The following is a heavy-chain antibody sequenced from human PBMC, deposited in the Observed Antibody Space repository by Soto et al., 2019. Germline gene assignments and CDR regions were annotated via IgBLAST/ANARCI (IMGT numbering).Heavy chain of an antibody. CDR3: ARGAIAAAGRPFDP. Sequence: SETLSLTCAVYGGSFSGYYWSWIRQPPGKGLEWIGEINHSGSTNYNPSLKSRVTISVDTSKNQFSLKLSSVTAADTAVYYCARGAIAAAGRPFDPWGQGTLVTVSS. D-gene: IGHD6-13*01. V-gene: IGHV4-34*01. CDR2: INHSGST. J-gene: IGHJ5*02. CDR1: GGSFSGYY.